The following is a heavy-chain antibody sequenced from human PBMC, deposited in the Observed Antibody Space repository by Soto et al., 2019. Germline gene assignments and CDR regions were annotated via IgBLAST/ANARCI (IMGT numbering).Heavy chain of an antibody. D-gene: IGHD7-27*01. CDR1: GVTRSDCA. J-gene: IGHJ6*03. CDR2: ISSSSSVI. Sequence: RDPCXIVGVTRSDCAMNRVLQAPGKGLEWVSYISSSSSVIDYADSVKGRFTVSRDNARNSLYLQMNSLRAEDTAVYYCARDLSWGSNWYYYMDVWGKGTTVTVSS. V-gene: IGHV3-48*01. CDR3: ARDLSWGSNWYYYMDV.